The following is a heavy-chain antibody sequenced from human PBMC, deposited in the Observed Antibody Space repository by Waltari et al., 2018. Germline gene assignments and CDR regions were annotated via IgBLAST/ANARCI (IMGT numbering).Heavy chain of an antibody. CDR2: SYISGSH. CDR3: ARVYGSGSPLRYYYYMDV. CDR1: GGSISSYY. V-gene: IGHV4-4*07. J-gene: IGHJ6*03. Sequence: QVQLQESGPGLVKPSETLSLTCTVSGGSISSYYWSWIRQPAGKGLAWIGRSYISGSHNNNTTLKSRVTKSVDTSKNQSSLKLCSVTAADAAVYYCARVYGSGSPLRYYYYMDVWGQGTTVTISS. D-gene: IGHD3-10*01.